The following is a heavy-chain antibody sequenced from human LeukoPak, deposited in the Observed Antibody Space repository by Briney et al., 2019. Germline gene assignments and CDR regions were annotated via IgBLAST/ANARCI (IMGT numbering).Heavy chain of an antibody. J-gene: IGHJ4*02. V-gene: IGHV3-74*01. CDR1: GFTFSSTW. Sequence: GGSLRLSCAASGFTFSSTWMHWVRQSPGKGLVWVSRMNSDARTTNYADSVKGRFTVPRDNAKNTLFLQMNNLRAEDTAVYYCATAGRYYLDNWGQGTLVTVSS. CDR3: ATAGRYYLDN. CDR2: MNSDARTT.